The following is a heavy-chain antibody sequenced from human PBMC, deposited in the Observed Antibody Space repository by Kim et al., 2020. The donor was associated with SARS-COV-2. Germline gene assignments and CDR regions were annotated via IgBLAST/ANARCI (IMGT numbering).Heavy chain of an antibody. CDR1: GFTVSSNY. D-gene: IGHD3-22*01. CDR3: ARRGAYDSSGYPAIDAFDI. J-gene: IGHJ3*02. Sequence: GGSLRLSCAASGFTVSSNYMSWVRQAPGKGLEWVSVIYSGGSTYYADSVKGRFTISRDNSKNTLYLQMNSLRAEDTAVYYCARRGAYDSSGYPAIDAFDIWGQGTMVTVSS. CDR2: IYSGGST. V-gene: IGHV3-53*01.